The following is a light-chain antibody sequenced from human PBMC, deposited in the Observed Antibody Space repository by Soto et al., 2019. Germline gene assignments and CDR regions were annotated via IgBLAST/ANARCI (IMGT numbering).Light chain of an antibody. Sequence: QPVLTQPPSASGTPGQRVTISCSGSSSNIATKSVNWYQQLPGTAPKLLIYSNSQRSSGVPDRFSGSKSGTSASLAIRGLQSEDEADYYCAAWDDSLNGRAVFGGGTKLTVL. CDR3: AAWDDSLNGRAV. CDR1: SSNIATKS. V-gene: IGLV1-44*01. J-gene: IGLJ3*02. CDR2: SNS.